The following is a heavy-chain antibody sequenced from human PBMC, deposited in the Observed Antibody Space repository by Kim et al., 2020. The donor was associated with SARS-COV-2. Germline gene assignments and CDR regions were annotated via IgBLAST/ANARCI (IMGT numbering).Heavy chain of an antibody. J-gene: IGHJ6*03. CDR2: INTNTGNP. D-gene: IGHD6-6*01. V-gene: IGHV7-4-1*02. CDR1: GYTFTSYA. CDR3: ASYSSSSYWYYYYYYMDV. Sequence: ASVKVSCKASGYTFTSYAMNWVRQAPGQGLEWMGWINTNTGNPTYAQGFTGRFVFSLDTSVSTAYLQISSLKAEDTAVYYCASYSSSSYWYYYYYYMDVWGKGTTVTVSS.